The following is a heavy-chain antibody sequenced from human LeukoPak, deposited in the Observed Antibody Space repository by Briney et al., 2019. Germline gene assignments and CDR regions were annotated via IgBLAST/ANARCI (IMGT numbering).Heavy chain of an antibody. CDR1: GGSISSGDYY. CDR3: ARDQLSYGMDV. V-gene: IGHV4-30-4*01. J-gene: IGHJ6*02. Sequence: PSETLSLTCTVSGGSISSGDYYWSWIRQPPGKGLEWIGYIYYSGSTYYNPSLKSRVTISVDTSKNQFSLKLSSVTAADTAVYYCARDQLSYGMDVWGQGTTVTVSS. CDR2: IYYSGST. D-gene: IGHD2-2*01.